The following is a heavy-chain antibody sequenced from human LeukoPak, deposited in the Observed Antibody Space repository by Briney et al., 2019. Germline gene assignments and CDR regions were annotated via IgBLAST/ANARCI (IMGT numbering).Heavy chain of an antibody. Sequence: GRSLTLSCAASGXTFSSYATHWVRQAPGKGLEWVAVISYDGSNTYYADSVKGRFTISRDNSRNTLVLQMNSLRTEDTAVYYCARDKTEQWLVLEAFDIWGQGTVVTVSS. V-gene: IGHV3-30-3*01. J-gene: IGHJ3*02. CDR3: ARDKTEQWLVLEAFDI. CDR1: GXTFSSYA. D-gene: IGHD6-19*01. CDR2: ISYDGSNT.